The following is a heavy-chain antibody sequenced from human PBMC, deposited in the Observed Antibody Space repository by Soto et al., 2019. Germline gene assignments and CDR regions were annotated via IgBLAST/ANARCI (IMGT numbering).Heavy chain of an antibody. CDR1: GDSISSGSY. CDR2: IYHGGTT. V-gene: IGHV4-38-2*02. D-gene: IGHD6-19*01. CDR3: ARVHVMVVAGSTFDY. Sequence: PSETLSLTCTVSGDSISSGSYWGWIRQPPGEGPEWFASIYHGGTTFYNPSLKSRSSISVDTSKNLFSLRLTSVTAADTATYYCARVHVMVVAGSTFDYWGRGTLVTVSS. J-gene: IGHJ4*03.